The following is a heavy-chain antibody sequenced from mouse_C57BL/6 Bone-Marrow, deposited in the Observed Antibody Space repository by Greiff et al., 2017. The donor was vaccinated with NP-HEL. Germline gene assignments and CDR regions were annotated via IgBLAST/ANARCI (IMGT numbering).Heavy chain of an antibody. CDR2: ISYSGST. Sequence: EVMLMESGPGLVKPSQTLSLTCSVSGFSFTSDYWNWIRQSPGNKLEYMGYISYSGSTYYNPSLKSRISITRDTSMNQYYLQLNSVTTEDTATNYCARFRRYYFDYWGRGTTLTVSS. CDR3: ARFRRYYFDY. CDR1: GFSFTSDY. V-gene: IGHV3-8*01. D-gene: IGHD2-14*01. J-gene: IGHJ2*01.